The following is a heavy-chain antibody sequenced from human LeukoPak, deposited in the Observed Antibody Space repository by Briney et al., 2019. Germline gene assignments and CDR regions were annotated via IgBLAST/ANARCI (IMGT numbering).Heavy chain of an antibody. V-gene: IGHV3-23*01. CDR3: AKGNWGDY. CDR2: ISPSGDTT. D-gene: IGHD7-27*01. CDR1: GFPFSIYA. J-gene: IGHJ4*02. Sequence: PGGSLILSCAPSGFPFSIYAMTWVRQAPGKGLEWVSGISPSGDTTYYADSVKGRFTISRDNYKNTLYLQMNSLRAEDTAVYYCAKGNWGDYWGQGTLVTVSS.